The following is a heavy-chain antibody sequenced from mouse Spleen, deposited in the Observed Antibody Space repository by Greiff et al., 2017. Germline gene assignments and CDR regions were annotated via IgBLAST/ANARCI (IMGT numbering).Heavy chain of an antibody. V-gene: IGHV1-55*01. Sequence: VQLQQPGAELVKPGASVKISCKASGYTFPSYWITWVKQRPGQGLEWIGDIYPGSGSANYNEKFKRKATLTVDTSSSTAYMQLSSLTSEDSAVYYCARSINYYFDYWGQGTTLTVSS. CDR1: GYTFPSYW. J-gene: IGHJ2*01. D-gene: IGHD2-4*01. CDR3: ARSINYYFDY. CDR2: IYPGSGSA.